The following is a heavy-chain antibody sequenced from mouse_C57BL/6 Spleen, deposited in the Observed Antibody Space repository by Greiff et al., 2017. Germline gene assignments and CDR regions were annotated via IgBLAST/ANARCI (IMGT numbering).Heavy chain of an antibody. D-gene: IGHD2-4*01. J-gene: IGHJ2*01. V-gene: IGHV5-16*01. CDR3: ARERIYDDYDGDYFDY. CDR1: GFTFSDYY. CDR2: IDYDGSST. Sequence: EVHLVEPEGGLVQPGSSMKLSCTASGFTFSDYYMAWVSQVPERGLEWVANIDYDGSSTYYLDSLKSRFIISRDNAQTILYLQMSSLKSEDTATYYCARERIYDDYDGDYFDYWGQGTTLTVSA.